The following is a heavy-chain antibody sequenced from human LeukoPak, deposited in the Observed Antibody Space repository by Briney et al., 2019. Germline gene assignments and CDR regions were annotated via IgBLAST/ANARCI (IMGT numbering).Heavy chain of an antibody. CDR2: IYSGGST. D-gene: IGHD4-17*01. J-gene: IGHJ4*02. V-gene: IGHV3-53*01. Sequence: HPGGSLRLSCAASGFTVSSNYMSWVRQAPGQGLEWVSVIYSGGSTYYADSVKGRFTISRDISKNTVYLQMNSLRAEDTAVYYCARTYGDYVYILGYWGQGTLVTVSS. CDR3: ARTYGDYVYILGY. CDR1: GFTVSSNY.